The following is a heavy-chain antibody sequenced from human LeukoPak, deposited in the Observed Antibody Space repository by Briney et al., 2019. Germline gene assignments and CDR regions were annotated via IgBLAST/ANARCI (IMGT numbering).Heavy chain of an antibody. CDR3: AREGASYAFDV. J-gene: IGHJ3*01. D-gene: IGHD1-26*01. Sequence: GASVTVSCTASGGTFSSYAISWVRQAPGQGLEWMGRIIPILGIANYAQKFQGRVTITADKSTSTAYMELSSLRSEDTAVYYCAREGASYAFDVWGQGTMVTVSS. V-gene: IGHV1-69*04. CDR1: GGTFSSYA. CDR2: IIPILGIA.